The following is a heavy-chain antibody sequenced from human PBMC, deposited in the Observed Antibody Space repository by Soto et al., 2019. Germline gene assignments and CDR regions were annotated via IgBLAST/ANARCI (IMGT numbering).Heavy chain of an antibody. V-gene: IGHV3-48*02. Sequence: PGGALRLSCAASGFTCSGYIMNWVRQSPGKGLEWVSYISSLSSPSYHAESVEGRFIISRDNAKNSLYLQMNSLRDEDTAVYFCAREDILGARSFDYWGQGTLVTVSS. J-gene: IGHJ4*02. CDR3: AREDILGARSFDY. CDR2: ISSLSSPS. CDR1: GFTCSGYI. D-gene: IGHD1-26*01.